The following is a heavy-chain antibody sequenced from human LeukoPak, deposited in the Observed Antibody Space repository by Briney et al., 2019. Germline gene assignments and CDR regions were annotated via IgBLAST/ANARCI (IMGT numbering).Heavy chain of an antibody. Sequence: PSETLSLTCTVSGGSISSGNFYWSWIRQPPGKGLEWIGEINHSGSTNYNPSLKSRVTISVDTSKNQFSLKLSSVTAADTAVYYCARYFKRFGVVSNYFDYWGQGTLVTVSS. J-gene: IGHJ4*02. CDR1: GGSISSGNFY. CDR2: INHSGST. V-gene: IGHV4-39*07. CDR3: ARYFKRFGVVSNYFDY. D-gene: IGHD3-3*01.